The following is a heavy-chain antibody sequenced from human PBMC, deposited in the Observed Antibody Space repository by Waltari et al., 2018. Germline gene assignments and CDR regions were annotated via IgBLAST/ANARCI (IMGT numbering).Heavy chain of an antibody. D-gene: IGHD1-26*01. J-gene: IGHJ4*02. V-gene: IGHV7-4-1*02. CDR3: ARDRVVGATDWGY. CDR2: ISTASGNP. Sequence: QVQLVQSGSELKKHGASVKIACKASGYTFRNFAVDWVRPAPGQGLEWMGWISTASGNPTYARDFTGRFVFSLDTSVSTAYLQITSLKAEDTALYFCARDRVVGATDWGYWGQGTLVTVST. CDR1: GYTFRNFA.